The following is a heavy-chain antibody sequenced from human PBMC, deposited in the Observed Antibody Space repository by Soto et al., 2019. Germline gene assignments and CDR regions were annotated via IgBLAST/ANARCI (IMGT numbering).Heavy chain of an antibody. Sequence: GGSLRLSCAASGFTFSAYAMHWVRQAPGKGLEWVAVISYDGTNNYYADSVEGRFTISRDNSKNTLFLQMNSLRSEDTAVYYCATITVVRGVTYDAFDFWGQGTMVTVSS. CDR3: ATITVVRGVTYDAFDF. CDR2: ISYDGTNN. CDR1: GFTFSAYA. D-gene: IGHD3-10*01. V-gene: IGHV3-30-3*01. J-gene: IGHJ3*01.